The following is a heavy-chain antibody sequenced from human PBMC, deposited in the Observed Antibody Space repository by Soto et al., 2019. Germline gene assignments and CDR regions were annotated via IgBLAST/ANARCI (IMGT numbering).Heavy chain of an antibody. J-gene: IGHJ4*02. CDR2: ISYDGSNT. V-gene: IGHV3-30-3*01. CDR3: ARDQGRSITCQLDY. Sequence: GGSLRLSCAVSGFTFSTYAMHWVRQAPGKGLEWVAVISYDGSNTYYADSVKGRFTISRDNTLYLQMNSLRAEDTAVYYCARDQGRSITCQLDYWGQGTLVTVSS. CDR1: GFTFSTYA. D-gene: IGHD2-2*01.